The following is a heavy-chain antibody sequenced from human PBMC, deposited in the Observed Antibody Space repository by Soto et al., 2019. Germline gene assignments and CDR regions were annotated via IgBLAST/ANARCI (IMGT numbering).Heavy chain of an antibody. CDR1: GFTFSSYA. CDR2: ISGSGGST. CDR3: AKGPPVYVVPAANYYYMDV. D-gene: IGHD2-2*01. V-gene: IGHV3-23*01. Sequence: GGSLRLSCAASGFTFSSYAMSWVRQAPGKGLEWVSAISGSGGSTYYADSVKGRFTISRDNSKNTLYLQMNSLRAEDTAVYYCAKGPPVYVVPAANYYYMDVWGKGTTVTVSS. J-gene: IGHJ6*03.